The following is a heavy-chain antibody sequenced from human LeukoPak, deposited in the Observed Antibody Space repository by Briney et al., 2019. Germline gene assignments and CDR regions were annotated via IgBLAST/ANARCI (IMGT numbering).Heavy chain of an antibody. D-gene: IGHD6-13*01. CDR2: FYISGST. J-gene: IGHJ4*02. Sequence: SETLSLTCTVSGGSISSYYWSWIRQPPGKGLEWIGRFYISGSTNYNPSLKSRVTMSVDTSKNQFSLKLSSVTAADTAVYYCARGIAAFDFWGQGTLVTVSS. CDR3: ARGIAAFDF. CDR1: GGSISSYY. V-gene: IGHV4-4*07.